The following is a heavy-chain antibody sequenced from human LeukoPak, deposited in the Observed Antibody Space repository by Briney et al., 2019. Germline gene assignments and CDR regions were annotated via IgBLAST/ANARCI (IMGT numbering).Heavy chain of an antibody. Sequence: PSETLSLTCAVYGGSSSGYYWSWIRQPPGKGLEWIGEINHSGSTNYNPSLKSRVTISVDTSKNQFSLRLSSVTAADTAVYYCARAALGYCSGGSCRNDAFDIWGQGTMVTVSS. J-gene: IGHJ3*02. V-gene: IGHV4-34*01. D-gene: IGHD2-15*01. CDR3: ARAALGYCSGGSCRNDAFDI. CDR1: GGSSSGYY. CDR2: INHSGST.